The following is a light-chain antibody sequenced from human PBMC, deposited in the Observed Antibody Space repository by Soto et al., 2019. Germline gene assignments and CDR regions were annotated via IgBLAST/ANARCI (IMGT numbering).Light chain of an antibody. Sequence: EIVMTQSPSTLSVSTGERATLSCRASQSVYNNLAWYQQKPGQAPRLLIYGASTRATGIPARFSGSGSGTDFTLTISSLEPEDFAVYSCQQRSNWPPEITFGQGTRLEIK. CDR1: QSVYNN. CDR3: QQRSNWPPEIT. CDR2: GAS. J-gene: IGKJ5*01. V-gene: IGKV3-15*01.